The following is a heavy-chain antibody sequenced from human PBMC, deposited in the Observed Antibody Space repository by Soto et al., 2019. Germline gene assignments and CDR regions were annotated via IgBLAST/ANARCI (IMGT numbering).Heavy chain of an antibody. CDR1: GFTFSSYA. J-gene: IGHJ4*02. V-gene: IGHV3-30-3*01. Sequence: QVQLVESGGGVVQPGRSLRLSCAASGFTFSSYAMHWVRQAPGKGLEWVAVISHDGSNKYYADSVKGRFTISRDNSKNTLYLQMNSLRAEDTAVYYCARDGYSSSWGYFDYWGQGTLVTVSS. D-gene: IGHD6-13*01. CDR2: ISHDGSNK. CDR3: ARDGYSSSWGYFDY.